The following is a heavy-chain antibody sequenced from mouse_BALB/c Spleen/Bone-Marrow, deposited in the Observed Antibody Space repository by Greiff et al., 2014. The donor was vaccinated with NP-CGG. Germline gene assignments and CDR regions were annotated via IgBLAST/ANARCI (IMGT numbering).Heavy chain of an antibody. D-gene: IGHD2-1*01. J-gene: IGHJ4*01. V-gene: IGHV5-6*02. CDR2: ISSGGSYT. CDR3: ARQYGNLGVMDY. Sequence: EVKLVESGGDLVKPGGSLKLSCAASGFTFSRYGMSWVRQTPDKRLEWVANISSGGSYTYYPGSVKGRFTISRDNAKNTLYLHMSSLKSEDTAMYYCARQYGNLGVMDYWGQGTSVTVSS. CDR1: GFTFSRYG.